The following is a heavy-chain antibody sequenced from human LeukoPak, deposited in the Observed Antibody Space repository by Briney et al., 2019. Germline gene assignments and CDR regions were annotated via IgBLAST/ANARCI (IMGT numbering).Heavy chain of an antibody. V-gene: IGHV3-9*03. CDR1: GFTFDDYA. Sequence: PGRSLRLSCAASGFTFDDYAMHWVRQAPGKGLEWVSGISWNSGSIGYANSVKGRFTISRDNAKNSLYLQMNSLRAEDMALYYCAKIGPSIAAYGAFDIWGQGTMVTVSS. J-gene: IGHJ3*02. CDR3: AKIGPSIAAYGAFDI. D-gene: IGHD6-6*01. CDR2: ISWNSGSI.